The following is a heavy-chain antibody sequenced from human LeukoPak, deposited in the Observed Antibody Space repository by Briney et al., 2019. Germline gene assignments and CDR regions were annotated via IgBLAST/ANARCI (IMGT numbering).Heavy chain of an antibody. CDR1: GGSISSYY. J-gene: IGHJ4*02. CDR3: AAAGAYGDYHFDY. V-gene: IGHV4-59*01. D-gene: IGHD4-17*01. Sequence: PSETLSLTCTVSGGSISSYYWSWIRQPPGKGLEWIGYIYYSGSTNYNPSLKSRVTISVDTSKNQFSLKLSSVTAADTAVYYCAAAGAYGDYHFDYWGQGTLVTVSS. CDR2: IYYSGST.